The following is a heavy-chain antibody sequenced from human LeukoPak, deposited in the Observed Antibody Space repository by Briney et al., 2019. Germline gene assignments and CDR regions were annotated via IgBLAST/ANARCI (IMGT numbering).Heavy chain of an antibody. J-gene: IGHJ6*02. D-gene: IGHD3-9*01. Sequence: SVKVSCKGSGGTFSSYAISWVRQGPGQGVEWMGGVIPIFCTANYAQKFQGRVTITADESTSTAYMELSSLRSEDTAVYYCARQGYDILTHPRYYYYGMDVWGQGTTVTVSS. V-gene: IGHV1-69*01. CDR2: VIPIFCTA. CDR3: ARQGYDILTHPRYYYYGMDV. CDR1: GGTFSSYA.